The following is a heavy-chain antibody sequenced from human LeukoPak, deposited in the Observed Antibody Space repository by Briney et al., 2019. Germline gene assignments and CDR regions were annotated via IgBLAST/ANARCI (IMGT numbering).Heavy chain of an antibody. D-gene: IGHD2-8*02. CDR1: GGSISSGGYY. CDR2: IYYSGST. CDR3: ARASFPGAPNHFDY. V-gene: IGHV4-31*03. Sequence: ASQTLSLTCTVSGGSISSGGYYWSWIRQHPGKGLEWIGYIYYSGSTYYNPSLKSRVTISVDTSKNQFSLKLSSVTAADTAVYYCARASFPGAPNHFDYWGQGTLVTVSS. J-gene: IGHJ4*02.